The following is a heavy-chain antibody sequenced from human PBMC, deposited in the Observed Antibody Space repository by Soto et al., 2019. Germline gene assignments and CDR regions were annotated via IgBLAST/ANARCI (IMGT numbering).Heavy chain of an antibody. D-gene: IGHD6-13*01. CDR1: GYTFTSYD. CDR3: AIKVRGHIAAAARVFFWWFDP. Sequence: GASVKVSCKASGYTFTSYDINWVRQATGQGLEWMGWMNPNSGNTGYAQKFQGRVTITRNTSISTAYMELSSLRSEDTAVYYCAIKVRGHIAAAARVFFWWFDPWGQGTLVTVSS. V-gene: IGHV1-8*01. CDR2: MNPNSGNT. J-gene: IGHJ5*02.